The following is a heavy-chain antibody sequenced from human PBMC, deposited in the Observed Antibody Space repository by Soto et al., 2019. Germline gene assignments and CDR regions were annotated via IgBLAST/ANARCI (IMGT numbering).Heavy chain of an antibody. CDR3: ARITYYYGMDV. Sequence: QVTLKESGPVLVKPTETLTLTCTVSGFSLSNARMGVSWIRQPPGKALEWLAHIFSNDEKSYSTSLKSRLNISTDTSKRQVVLNMTNMDPVDTATYYCARITYYYGMDVWGQGNTVTVSS. V-gene: IGHV2-26*01. J-gene: IGHJ6*02. CDR2: IFSNDEK. CDR1: GFSLSNARMG.